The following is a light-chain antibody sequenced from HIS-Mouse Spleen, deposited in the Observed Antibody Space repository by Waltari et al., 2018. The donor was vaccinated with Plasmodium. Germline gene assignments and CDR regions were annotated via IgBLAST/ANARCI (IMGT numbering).Light chain of an antibody. CDR2: DDS. CDR1: NIGSKS. V-gene: IGLV3-21*02. Sequence: SYVLTQPPSVSVATGQTARITCGGNNIGSKSLHWYQQKPGQAPVLVVYDDSDRPSGIPERFSGSNSGNTATLTISRVEAGDEADYYCQVWDSSSDHRVFGGGTKLTVL. CDR3: QVWDSSSDHRV. J-gene: IGLJ3*02.